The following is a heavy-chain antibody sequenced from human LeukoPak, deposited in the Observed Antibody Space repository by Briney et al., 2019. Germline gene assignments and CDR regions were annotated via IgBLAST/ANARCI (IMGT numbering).Heavy chain of an antibody. CDR2: ISWDSGSS. CDR3: VKDLRLDLHLDTFHI. Sequence: GGSLRLSCAASGFNLDDYAMHWVRQAPGMGLEWVSSISWDSGSSVYVDSVKGRFTISRDNAKNSLYLQMDSLTPEDSALYYCVKDLRLDLHLDTFHIWGRGTRVTVSS. D-gene: IGHD1-1*01. V-gene: IGHV3-9*01. CDR1: GFNLDDYA. J-gene: IGHJ3*02.